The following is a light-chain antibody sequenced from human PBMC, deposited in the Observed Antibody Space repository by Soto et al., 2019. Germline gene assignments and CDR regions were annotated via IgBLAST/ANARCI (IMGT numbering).Light chain of an antibody. Sequence: DIQMTQSPSSLSASVGDRVTMTFQASQDISNYLNWYQQKPGKAPKLLIYDASNLETGVPSRFSGSGSGTDFTFTISSLQPEDIATYYCQQYDNLPLTFGGGTKVDI. J-gene: IGKJ4*01. V-gene: IGKV1-33*01. CDR1: QDISNY. CDR3: QQYDNLPLT. CDR2: DAS.